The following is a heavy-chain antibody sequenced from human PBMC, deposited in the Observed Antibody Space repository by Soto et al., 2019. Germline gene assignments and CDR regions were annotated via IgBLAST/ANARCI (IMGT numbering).Heavy chain of an antibody. J-gene: IGHJ4*02. CDR1: GYSISSGYY. V-gene: IGHV4-38-2*01. CDR2: IYHSGST. D-gene: IGHD3-22*01. CDR3: ARGYGYFRH. Sequence: SETLSLTCAVSGYSISSGYYGCWIRQPPGKGLEWIGSIYHSGSTYYNPSLKSRVTIAVDKSMNQFSLKLSSVTAADTAVYYWARGYGYFRHWGEGVQVTVS.